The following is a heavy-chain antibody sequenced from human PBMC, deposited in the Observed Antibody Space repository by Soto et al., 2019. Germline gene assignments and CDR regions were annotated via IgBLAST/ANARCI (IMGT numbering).Heavy chain of an antibody. D-gene: IGHD6-19*01. Sequence: EVQLVETGGGLIQPGGSLRLSCAASGFTVSSNYMSWVRQAPGKGLEWVSVIYSGGSTYYADSVKGRFTISRDNSKNTLYLQMNSLRAEDTAVYYCAGPSSGWSAHTGPGYFDLWGRSTLVTVSS. CDR2: IYSGGST. CDR3: AGPSSGWSAHTGPGYFDL. CDR1: GFTVSSNY. J-gene: IGHJ2*01. V-gene: IGHV3-53*02.